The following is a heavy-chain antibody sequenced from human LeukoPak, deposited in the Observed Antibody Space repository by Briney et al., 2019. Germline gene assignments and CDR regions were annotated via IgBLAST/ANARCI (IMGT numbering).Heavy chain of an antibody. CDR2: ISYDGSNK. J-gene: IGHJ4*02. CDR3: ARTYCSSTSCSYYFDY. D-gene: IGHD2-2*01. V-gene: IGHV3-30*01. Sequence: GRSLRLSCAASGFTFSSYAMHWVRQAPGKGLEWVAVISYDGSNKYYADSVKGRSTISRDNSKNTLYLQMNSLRAEDTAVYYCARTYCSSTSCSYYFDYWGQGTLVTVSS. CDR1: GFTFSSYA.